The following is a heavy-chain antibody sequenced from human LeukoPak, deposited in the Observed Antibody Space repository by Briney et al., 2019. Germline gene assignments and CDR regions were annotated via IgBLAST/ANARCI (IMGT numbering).Heavy chain of an antibody. CDR2: IYYSGST. D-gene: IGHD5-12*01. Sequence: PSETLSLTCTVSGGSISSYYWSWIRQPPGKGLEWIGYIYYSGSTNYNPSLKSRVTISVDTSKNQFSLKLSSVTAADAAVYYCARVAQYAYYMDVWGKGTTVTVSS. V-gene: IGHV4-59*01. CDR1: GGSISSYY. J-gene: IGHJ6*03. CDR3: ARVAQYAYYMDV.